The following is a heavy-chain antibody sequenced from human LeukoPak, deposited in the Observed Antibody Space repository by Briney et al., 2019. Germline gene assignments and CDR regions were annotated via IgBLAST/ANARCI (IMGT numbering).Heavy chain of an antibody. J-gene: IGHJ4*02. Sequence: SVKVSCKASGGTFSSYAISWVRQAPGQGLEWMGGIIPIFGTANYAQKFQGRVTITTDESTSTAYMELSSLRSEDTAVYYCARGQYADFWSGYSDYWGQGTLVTVSS. V-gene: IGHV1-69*05. CDR3: ARGQYADFWSGYSDY. D-gene: IGHD3-3*01. CDR2: IIPIFGTA. CDR1: GGTFSSYA.